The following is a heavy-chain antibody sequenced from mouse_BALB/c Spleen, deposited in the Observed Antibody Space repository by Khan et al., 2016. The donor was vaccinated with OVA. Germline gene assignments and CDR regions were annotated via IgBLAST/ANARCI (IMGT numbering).Heavy chain of an antibody. CDR3: ARHGYFGNYGPYFDV. D-gene: IGHD2-1*01. CDR2: IWSDGHT. Sequence: VQLQESGPGLVAPSQSLSVTCTISGFSLTSYGVHWVRQPPGKGLEWLVVIWSDGHTTYNSALKSSLSISKDNSKSQVFLKMNSLQTDDTAIYYCARHGYFGNYGPYFDVWGAGTTVTVSS. J-gene: IGHJ1*01. V-gene: IGHV2-6-1*01. CDR1: GFSLTSYG.